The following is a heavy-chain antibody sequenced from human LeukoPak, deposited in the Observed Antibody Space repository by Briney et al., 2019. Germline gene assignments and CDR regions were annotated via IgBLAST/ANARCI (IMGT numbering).Heavy chain of an antibody. J-gene: IGHJ6*04. V-gene: IGHV3-30-3*01. Sequence: GGSLRLSCAASGFTFSSYAMHWVRQAPGKGLEWVAVISYDGSNKYYADSVKGRFTISRDNSKNTLYLQMNSLRAEDTAVYYCAKDGGPMVRDIHGVDVRGEGTTVTVSS. CDR2: ISYDGSNK. CDR1: GFTFSSYA. CDR3: AKDGGPMVRDIHGVDV. D-gene: IGHD3-10*01.